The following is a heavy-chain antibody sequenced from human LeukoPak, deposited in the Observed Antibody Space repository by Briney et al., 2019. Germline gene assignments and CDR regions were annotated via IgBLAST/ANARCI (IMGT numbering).Heavy chain of an antibody. D-gene: IGHD3-22*01. V-gene: IGHV3-11*04. CDR2: ISSSGSTI. J-gene: IGHJ4*02. CDR3: ARDRRYYYDSSGYYPLDY. CDR1: GFTFSDYY. Sequence: GGSLRLSCAASGFTFSDYYMSWIRKAPGKGLEWVSYISSSGSTIYYADSVKGRFTISRDNAKNSLYLQMNSLRAEDTAVYYCARDRRYYYDSSGYYPLDYWGQGTLVTVSS.